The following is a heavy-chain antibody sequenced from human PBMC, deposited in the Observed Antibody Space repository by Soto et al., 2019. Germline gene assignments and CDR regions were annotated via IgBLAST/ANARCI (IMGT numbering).Heavy chain of an antibody. V-gene: IGHV1-2*02. J-gene: IGHJ4*02. Sequence: VLVKVYCKASGYSFTGYYIDWGLLDPGQGLEWMGWVNPNRGCTKYAQKFQGGDTMTRDYVISTSYMELSRLRSDDTAVYYCARDLTMVRGCFDYWGQGTLVTVSS. D-gene: IGHD3-10*01. CDR3: ARDLTMVRGCFDY. CDR2: VNPNRGCT. CDR1: GYSFTGYY.